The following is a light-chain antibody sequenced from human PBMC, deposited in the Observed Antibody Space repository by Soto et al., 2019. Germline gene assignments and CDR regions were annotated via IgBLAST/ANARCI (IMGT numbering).Light chain of an antibody. CDR3: HQRSTWPFT. CDR1: QSISSY. V-gene: IGKV3-11*01. J-gene: IGKJ3*01. CDR2: DAS. Sequence: EIVVTQSPATLSLSPGERATLSCRASQSISSYLAWYQQKPDQAPRLLIYDASNRATGIPARFSGSGSGTDFTLTISSLEPEDFAVYYCHQRSTWPFTFGAGTKVDIK.